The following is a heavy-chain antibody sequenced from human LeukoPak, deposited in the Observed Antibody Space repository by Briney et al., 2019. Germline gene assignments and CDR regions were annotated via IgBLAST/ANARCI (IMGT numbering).Heavy chain of an antibody. CDR1: GFTFRSYS. Sequence: GGSLRLSCAASGFTFRSYSMNWVRQAPGKGLEWVSFITSSSSTIYYADSVKGRFTISRDNGKNSLYLQMNSLRAEDTAVYYCARSRSDYDFWSGYYVDYWGQGTLVTVSS. CDR2: ITSSSSTI. D-gene: IGHD3-3*01. CDR3: ARSRSDYDFWSGYYVDY. V-gene: IGHV3-48*01. J-gene: IGHJ4*02.